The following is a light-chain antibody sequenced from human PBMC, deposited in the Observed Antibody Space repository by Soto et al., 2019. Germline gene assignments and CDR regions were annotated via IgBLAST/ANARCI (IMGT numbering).Light chain of an antibody. CDR1: SSDVGAYNY. Sequence: QSALTQPRSVSGSPGQSVTISCTGTSSDVGAYNYVSWYQQHPGKAPKLMIYDVSQRPSGVPDRFSVSKSGNTASLTISGLQAEDEGDYYCCSYAGSYTWVFGGGTKLTVL. J-gene: IGLJ3*02. CDR3: CSYAGSYTWV. V-gene: IGLV2-11*01. CDR2: DVS.